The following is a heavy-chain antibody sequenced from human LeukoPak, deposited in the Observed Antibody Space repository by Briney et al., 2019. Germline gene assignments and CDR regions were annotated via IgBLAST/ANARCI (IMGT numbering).Heavy chain of an antibody. V-gene: IGHV3-74*01. CDR3: VRDKDGYNF. CDR2: IDTDGKTT. J-gene: IGHJ4*02. Sequence: GGSLKLSCAASGFNFNTYFMHWVRQVPGKGLVWVSRIDTDGKTTTYAAPVKGRFTISRDNAKNTVYLQMNSLRAEDTAVYYCVRDKDGYNFWGQGTLVSVSS. CDR1: GFNFNTYF. D-gene: IGHD5-24*01.